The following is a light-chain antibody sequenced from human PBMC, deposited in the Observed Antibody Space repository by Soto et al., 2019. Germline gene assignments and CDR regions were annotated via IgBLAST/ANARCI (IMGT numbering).Light chain of an antibody. CDR3: QQRSSWSGIT. CDR1: QGISSY. Sequence: DIQLTQSPSFLSASVGDRVTITCRASQGISSYLAWYQQKPGKAPKLLIYAASTLQSGVPSRFSGSGSGTDFTLTISSLEPEDFAVYYCQQRSSWSGITFGQGTRLEIK. V-gene: IGKV1-9*01. CDR2: AAS. J-gene: IGKJ5*01.